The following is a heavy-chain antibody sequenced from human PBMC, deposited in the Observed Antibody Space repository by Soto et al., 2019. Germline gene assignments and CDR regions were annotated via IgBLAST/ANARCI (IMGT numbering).Heavy chain of an antibody. CDR1: GFSLSNARMG. D-gene: IGHD3-22*01. Sequence: SGPTLVNPTETLTLTCTVSGFSLSNARMGVSWIRQPPGKALEWLAHIFSNDEKSYSTSLKSRLTISKDTSKSQVVLTMTNMDPVDTATYYCARIRRYYDSSGYSYAEYFQHWGQGTLVTVSS. CDR2: IFSNDEK. J-gene: IGHJ1*01. V-gene: IGHV2-26*01. CDR3: ARIRRYYDSSGYSYAEYFQH.